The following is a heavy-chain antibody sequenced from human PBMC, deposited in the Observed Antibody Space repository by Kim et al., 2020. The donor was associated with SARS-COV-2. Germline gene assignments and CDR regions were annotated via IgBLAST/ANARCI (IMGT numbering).Heavy chain of an antibody. Sequence: SVKVSCKASGGTFSSYAISWVRQAPGQGLEWMGGIIPIFGTANYAQKFQGRVTITADESTSTAYMELSSLRSEDTAVYYCAASSGYALLWFDPWGQGTLVTVSS. V-gene: IGHV1-69*13. CDR1: GGTFSSYA. CDR3: AASSGYALLWFDP. D-gene: IGHD3-22*01. J-gene: IGHJ5*02. CDR2: IIPIFGTA.